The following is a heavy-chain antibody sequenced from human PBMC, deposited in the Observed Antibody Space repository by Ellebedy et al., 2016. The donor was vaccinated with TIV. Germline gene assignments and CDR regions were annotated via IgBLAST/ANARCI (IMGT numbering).Heavy chain of an antibody. J-gene: IGHJ6*02. CDR1: GGIFSSYA. Sequence: SVKVSXXASGGIFSSYAISWVRQAPGQGLEWIGGIIPIFGTANYAQKFQGRVTITADESTSTAYMELSSLRSEDTAVYYCARGWSQQTYYYYYGMDVWGQGTTVTVSS. CDR2: IIPIFGTA. D-gene: IGHD6-13*01. V-gene: IGHV1-69*13. CDR3: ARGWSQQTYYYYYGMDV.